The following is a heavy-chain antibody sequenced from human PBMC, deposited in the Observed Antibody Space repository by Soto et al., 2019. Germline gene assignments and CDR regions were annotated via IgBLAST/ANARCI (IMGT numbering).Heavy chain of an antibody. J-gene: IGHJ4*02. V-gene: IGHV3-74*01. CDR1: GFTLTNYF. CDR3: ARYHYDSSGYYYLDY. Sequence: EVQLVESGGGLVQPGGSLRLSCAASGFTLTNYFMHWVRQVPGKGLVWVSRISSDGSSTSYADSVKGRFTISRDNAKNTLYLQMNSLRAEDTAVYYCARYHYDSSGYYYLDYWGQGALVTVSS. D-gene: IGHD3-22*01. CDR2: ISSDGSST.